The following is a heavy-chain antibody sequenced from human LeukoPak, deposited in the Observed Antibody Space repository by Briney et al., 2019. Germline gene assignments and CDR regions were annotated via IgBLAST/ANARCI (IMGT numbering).Heavy chain of an antibody. CDR3: ARSYDWLNAFDI. J-gene: IGHJ3*02. CDR2: IYYSGST. D-gene: IGHD3-16*01. CDR1: GGSISSSSYY. Sequence: TSETLSLTCTVSGGSISSSSYYWSWIRQPPGKGLEWIGYIYYSGSTNYNPSLKSRVTISVDTSENQFSLKLSSVTAADTAVYYCARSYDWLNAFDIWGQGTMVTVSS. V-gene: IGHV4-61*01.